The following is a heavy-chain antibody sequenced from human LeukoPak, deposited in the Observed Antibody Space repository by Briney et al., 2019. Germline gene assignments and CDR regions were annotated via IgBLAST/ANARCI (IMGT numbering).Heavy chain of an antibody. J-gene: IGHJ3*01. V-gene: IGHV1-8*01. Sequence: ASVKVSCKASGYTFTNHDFNWMRQASGQGLEWMGWMNPNSGATGYAQKFQGRVTMTRDTSISTAYMELSSLTSEDTAVYYCARDGRGAAAADDPLDPWGQGTTVTVSS. D-gene: IGHD6-13*01. CDR2: MNPNSGAT. CDR1: GYTFTNHD. CDR3: ARDGRGAAAADDPLDP.